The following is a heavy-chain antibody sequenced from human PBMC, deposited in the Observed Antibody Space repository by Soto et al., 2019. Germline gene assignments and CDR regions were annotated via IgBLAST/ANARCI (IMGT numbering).Heavy chain of an antibody. CDR1: GYTLTELS. V-gene: IGHV1-24*01. D-gene: IGHD3-22*01. CDR3: STTPPGSSSGYYYPPWFDP. Sequence: GASVKVSCKVSGYTLTELSMHWVRQAPGKGLEWMGGFDPEDGETIYAQKFQGRVTMTEDTSTDTAYMELTSLRSEDTAVYYCSTTPPGSSSGYYYPPWFDPWGQGTLVTVSS. J-gene: IGHJ5*02. CDR2: FDPEDGET.